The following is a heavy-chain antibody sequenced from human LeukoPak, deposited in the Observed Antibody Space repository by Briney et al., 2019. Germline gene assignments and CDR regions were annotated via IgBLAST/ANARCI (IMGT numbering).Heavy chain of an antibody. CDR2: INHSGST. D-gene: IGHD5-18*01. Sequence: PSETLSLTCAVYGGSFSGYYWSWIRQPPGKGLEWIGEINHSGSTNYNPSLKSRVTISVDTSKNQFSLKLSSVTAADTAVYYCASRRSWIQLWSPLGYFDYWGQGTLVTVS. CDR3: ASRRSWIQLWSPLGYFDY. CDR1: GGSFSGYY. J-gene: IGHJ4*02. V-gene: IGHV4-34*01.